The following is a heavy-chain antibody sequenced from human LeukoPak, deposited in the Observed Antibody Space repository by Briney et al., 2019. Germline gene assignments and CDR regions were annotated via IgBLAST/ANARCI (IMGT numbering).Heavy chain of an antibody. CDR3: ARSPLTTVTTNWFDP. Sequence: TGGSLRLSCAASGFTFSSYSMNWVRQAPGKGLEWGSYISSSSSTIYYADSLKGRFTISRDNAKNSLYLQMNSLRAEDTAVYYCARSPLTTVTTNWFDPWGQGTLVTVSS. D-gene: IGHD4-17*01. V-gene: IGHV3-48*01. CDR1: GFTFSSYS. CDR2: ISSSSSTI. J-gene: IGHJ5*02.